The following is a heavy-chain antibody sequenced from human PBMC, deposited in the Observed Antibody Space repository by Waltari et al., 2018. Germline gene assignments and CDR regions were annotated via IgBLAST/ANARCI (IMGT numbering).Heavy chain of an antibody. J-gene: IGHJ5*02. CDR2: IYYSGST. D-gene: IGHD2-8*01. CDR1: VVSISSSSYY. CDR3: ARVMRNWFDP. V-gene: IGHV4-39*07. Sequence: QLQLQESGPGLVTPSETLSHTCTVPVVSISSSSYYWGWIRQPPGKGLEWIGSIYYSGSTYYNPSLKSRVTISVDTSKNQFSLKLSSVTAADTAVYYCARVMRNWFDPWGQGTLVTVSS.